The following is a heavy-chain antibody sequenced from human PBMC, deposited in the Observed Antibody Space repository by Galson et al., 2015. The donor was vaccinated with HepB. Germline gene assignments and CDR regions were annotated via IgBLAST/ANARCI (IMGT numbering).Heavy chain of an antibody. CDR3: ARDRYSRGCVGLCYYYGIDV. CDR2: MYSSGST. D-gene: IGHD6-19*01. J-gene: IGHJ6*02. CDR1: GGSISSYY. V-gene: IGHV4-4*07. Sequence: SETLSLTCTVSGGSISSYYWSWIRQPAGKGLEWIGRMYSSGSTNYNPSLKSRVTMSLDTSKNQFSLRLSSVTAADTAVYYCARDRYSRGCVGLCYYYGIDVWGQGTTVTVS.